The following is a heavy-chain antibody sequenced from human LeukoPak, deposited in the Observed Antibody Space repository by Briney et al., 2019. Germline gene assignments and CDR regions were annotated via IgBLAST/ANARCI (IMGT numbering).Heavy chain of an antibody. V-gene: IGHV1-8*01. CDR2: MNPNSGNT. CDR3: ASTPALIAAAGTGQYFQH. Sequence: ASVRVSCKASGYTFTSYDINWVRQAPGQGLEWMGWMNPNSGNTGFAQKFQGRVTMTRNTSISTAYMELSSLRSEDTAVYYCASTPALIAAAGTGQYFQHWGQGTLVTVSS. D-gene: IGHD6-13*01. CDR1: GYTFTSYD. J-gene: IGHJ1*01.